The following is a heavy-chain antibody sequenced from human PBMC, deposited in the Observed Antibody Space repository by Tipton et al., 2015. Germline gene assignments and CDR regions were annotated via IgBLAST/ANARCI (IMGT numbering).Heavy chain of an antibody. CDR2: ISVSGDRT. CDR3: GRGVDY. Sequence: SLRLSCAASGFTFDDYGMTWVRQAPGKGLEWVSAISVSGDRTYCADSVTGRFTISRDDSKNTVYLQMNSLRAEDTAVYYCGRGVDYWGQGTLVIVSS. CDR1: GFTFDDYG. J-gene: IGHJ4*02. V-gene: IGHV3-23*01.